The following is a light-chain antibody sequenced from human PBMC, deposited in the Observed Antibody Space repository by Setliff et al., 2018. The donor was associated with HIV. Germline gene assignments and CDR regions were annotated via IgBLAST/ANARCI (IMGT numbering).Light chain of an antibody. CDR3: RSYAGGNTVV. V-gene: IGLV2-8*01. CDR1: SSDVGGYNY. Sequence: QSVLTQPPFVSGAPGQSVTISCTGTSSDVGGYNYVSWYQQHPGKAPTLIIYEVSKWPSGVPDRFSGSKSGNTASLTVSGLQAEDEAYYRCRSYAGGNTVVFGGETKVTV. CDR2: EVS. J-gene: IGLJ2*01.